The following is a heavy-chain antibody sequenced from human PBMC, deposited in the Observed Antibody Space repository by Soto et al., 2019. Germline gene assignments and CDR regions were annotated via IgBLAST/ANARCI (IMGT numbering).Heavy chain of an antibody. CDR1: GFTVSSNY. Sequence: GGSLRLSCAASGFTVSSNYMSWVRQAPGKGLEWVSVIYSGGSTYYADSVKGRFTISRHNSKNTLYLQMNSLRAEDTAVCYCARDRPYCSGGSCYSFDYWGQGTLVTVSS. D-gene: IGHD2-15*01. CDR3: ARDRPYCSGGSCYSFDY. CDR2: IYSGGST. J-gene: IGHJ4*02. V-gene: IGHV3-53*04.